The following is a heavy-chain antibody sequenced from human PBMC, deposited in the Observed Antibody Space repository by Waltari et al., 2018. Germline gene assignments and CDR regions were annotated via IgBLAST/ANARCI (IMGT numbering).Heavy chain of an antibody. CDR3: ARDSSGWYSGFDY. CDR1: AFTFSSYS. Sequence: EVQLVESGGGLVKPGGSLRLSCAASAFTFSSYSMHWVRQAPGKGLEWVSSISSSSSYIYYADSVKGRFTISRDNAKNSLYLQMNSLRAEDTAVYYCARDSSGWYSGFDYWGQGTLVTVSS. D-gene: IGHD6-13*01. J-gene: IGHJ4*02. V-gene: IGHV3-21*01. CDR2: ISSSSSYI.